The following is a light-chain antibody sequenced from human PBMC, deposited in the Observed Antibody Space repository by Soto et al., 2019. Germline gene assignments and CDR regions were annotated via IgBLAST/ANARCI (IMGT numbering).Light chain of an antibody. Sequence: EVVLTQSPGTLSLSPGERATLSCRASRIVSSSYLAWYQQKPGQAPRLLIYDASNRATGIPARFSGSGSGTDFTLTISSLEPEDFAVYYCQQRSNWLTFGGGTKVEIK. V-gene: IGKV3-11*01. CDR3: QQRSNWLT. CDR2: DAS. J-gene: IGKJ4*01. CDR1: RIVSSSY.